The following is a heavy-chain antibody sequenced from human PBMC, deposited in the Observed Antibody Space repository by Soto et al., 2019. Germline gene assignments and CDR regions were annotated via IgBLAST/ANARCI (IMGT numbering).Heavy chain of an antibody. D-gene: IGHD3-3*01. CDR1: GFISSSYA. CDR3: AKKSYDFWSGYCTNFDY. Sequence: GGSLRLSCAASGFISSSYAMIWFRLAPGKGLEWVSAISGSGGSTYYADSVKGRFNISRDNSKNTLYLQMNSLRAEDTAVYYCAKKSYDFWSGYCTNFDYWGQGT. V-gene: IGHV3-23*01. CDR2: ISGSGGST. J-gene: IGHJ4*02.